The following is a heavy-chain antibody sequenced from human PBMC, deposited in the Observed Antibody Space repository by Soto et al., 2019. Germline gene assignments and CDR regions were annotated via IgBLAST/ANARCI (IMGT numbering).Heavy chain of an antibody. D-gene: IGHD2-2*01. J-gene: IGHJ4*02. CDR1: GFTFSSYG. CDR3: AREPPYASCWSSSGCSGDYFDY. V-gene: IGHV3-33*01. Sequence: QVQLVESGGGVVQPGRSLRLSCAASGFTFSSYGMHWVRQAPGKGLEWVAVIWYDGSSTYYADSVKGRFTISRDNSKNTVYMQMNSLRAEDTAVYSCAREPPYASCWSSSGCSGDYFDYWGQGTLVTVSS. CDR2: IWYDGSST.